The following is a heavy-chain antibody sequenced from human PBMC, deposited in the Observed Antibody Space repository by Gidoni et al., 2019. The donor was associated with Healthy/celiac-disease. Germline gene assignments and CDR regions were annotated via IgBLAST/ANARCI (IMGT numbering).Heavy chain of an antibody. V-gene: IGHV4-34*01. Sequence: QVQLQQWGAGPLKPSETLSLTCAVYGGSFRGYYWSWIRQPPGKGLEWIGEINHSGSTNYNPSLKSRVTISVDTSKNQFSLKLSSVTAADTAVYYCARVMVRGAPALDAFDIWAKGQWSPSLQ. CDR2: INHSGST. CDR3: ARVMVRGAPALDAFDI. CDR1: GGSFRGYY. J-gene: IGHJ3*02. D-gene: IGHD3-10*01.